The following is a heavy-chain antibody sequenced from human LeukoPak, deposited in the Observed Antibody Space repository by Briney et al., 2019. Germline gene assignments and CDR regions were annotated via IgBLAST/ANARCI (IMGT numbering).Heavy chain of an antibody. Sequence: GGSLRLSCAASGFTVSSNYMSWVRQAPGKGLEWVSVIYSGGSTYYADSVKGRFTISRDNSKNTLYLQMNSLRAEDTAVYYCARDHSGGATYYFDHWGQGTLVTVSS. D-gene: IGHD1-26*01. J-gene: IGHJ4*02. CDR3: ARDHSGGATYYFDH. CDR2: IYSGGST. V-gene: IGHV3-66*02. CDR1: GFTVSSNY.